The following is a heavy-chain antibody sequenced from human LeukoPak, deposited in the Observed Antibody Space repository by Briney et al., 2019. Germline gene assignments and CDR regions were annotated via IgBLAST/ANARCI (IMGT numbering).Heavy chain of an antibody. V-gene: IGHV3-30-3*01. D-gene: IGHD3-16*01. Sequence: GGSLRLSCAASGFTFSSYAMHWVRQAPGKGLEWVAVISYDGSNKYYADSVKGRFTISRDNSKNTLYLLMNSLRAEDTAVYYCARDLAPPDYWGQGTLVTVSS. CDR1: GFTFSSYA. J-gene: IGHJ4*02. CDR3: ARDLAPPDY. CDR2: ISYDGSNK.